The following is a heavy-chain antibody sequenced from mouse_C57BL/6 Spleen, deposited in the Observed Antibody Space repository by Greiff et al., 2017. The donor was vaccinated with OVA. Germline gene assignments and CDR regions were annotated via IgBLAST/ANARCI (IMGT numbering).Heavy chain of an antibody. CDR3: ARNWDGGY. D-gene: IGHD4-1*01. CDR1: GYTFTSYD. Sequence: VKLQESGPELVKPGASVKLSCKASGYTFTSYDINWVKQRPGQGLEWIGWIYPGDGSTKYNEKFKGKATLTVDTSSSTAYMELHSLTSEDSAVYFCARNWDGGYWGQGTTLTVSS. CDR2: IYPGDGST. V-gene: IGHV1-85*01. J-gene: IGHJ2*01.